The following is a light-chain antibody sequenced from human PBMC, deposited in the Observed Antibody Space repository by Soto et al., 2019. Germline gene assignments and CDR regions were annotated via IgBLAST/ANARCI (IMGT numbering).Light chain of an antibody. CDR2: KAS. Sequence: DVQMTQSPSTLSASVRDRVTITCRASQSIDSWLAWYQQKPGKAPKLLIYKASSLASGVPSRFSGSGSGTEFTLTVSSLQPDDFATYYCQQYHYFPYTFGQGTNLEIK. CDR1: QSIDSW. V-gene: IGKV1-5*03. CDR3: QQYHYFPYT. J-gene: IGKJ2*01.